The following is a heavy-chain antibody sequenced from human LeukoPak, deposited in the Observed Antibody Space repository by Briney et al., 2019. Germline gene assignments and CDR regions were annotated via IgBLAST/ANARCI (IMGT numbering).Heavy chain of an antibody. CDR3: AGRSAARDGFDI. D-gene: IGHD6-6*01. V-gene: IGHV3-74*01. J-gene: IGHJ3*02. CDR2: INSEGSST. Sequence: PGGSLRLSCAASGFTFSSYWMHWVRQATGKGLVWVSRINSEGSSTSYADSVKGRFTISRDNAKNTLYVQMNSLRAEDTAVYYCAGRSAARDGFDIWGQGTMVTVSS. CDR1: GFTFSSYW.